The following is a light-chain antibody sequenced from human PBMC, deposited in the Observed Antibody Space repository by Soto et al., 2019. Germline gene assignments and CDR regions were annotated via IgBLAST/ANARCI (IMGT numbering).Light chain of an antibody. CDR3: EQYGSLSWA. V-gene: IGKV3-20*01. Sequence: EIVLTQSPGTLSLSPGERATLSCRASQSVGSDFLAWYQQRPGQPPRILIFGASGRATGIPDRFSGSGSGTYFTLTISRLAPEDFAVYYCEQYGSLSWAFGQGTKVEIK. CDR1: QSVGSDF. J-gene: IGKJ1*01. CDR2: GAS.